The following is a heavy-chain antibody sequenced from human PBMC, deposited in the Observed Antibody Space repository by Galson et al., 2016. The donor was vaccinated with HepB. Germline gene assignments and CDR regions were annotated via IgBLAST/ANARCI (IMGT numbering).Heavy chain of an antibody. D-gene: IGHD7-27*01. J-gene: IGHJ4*02. Sequence: CAISGDSVSSNNAGWNWIRQTPSRGLECLGRTYYRSNWHNDYAESVKSRITINPDTAKNQFSLQLNSVTPEDTAVYYCARSYLLGRGFGWWGQGTLVTVSS. CDR2: TYYRSNWHN. V-gene: IGHV6-1*01. CDR1: GDSVSSNNAG. CDR3: ARSYLLGRGFGW.